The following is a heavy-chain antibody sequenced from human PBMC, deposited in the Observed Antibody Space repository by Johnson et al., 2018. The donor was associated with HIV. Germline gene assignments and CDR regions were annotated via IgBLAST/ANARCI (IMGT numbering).Heavy chain of an antibody. D-gene: IGHD6-19*01. J-gene: IGHJ3*02. V-gene: IGHV3-30*02. CDR2: IHYDGSNE. CDR1: GFTFSSYG. Sequence: QVQLVESGGGVVQPGGSLRLSCAASGFTFSSYGMHWVRQAPGKGLEWVAFIHYDGSNEYYADSVRGRFTISRDNSKNTLYLQMNSLRGEDTAVYYCADEGSIAVAGVFDIWGQGTMVTVSS. CDR3: ADEGSIAVAGVFDI.